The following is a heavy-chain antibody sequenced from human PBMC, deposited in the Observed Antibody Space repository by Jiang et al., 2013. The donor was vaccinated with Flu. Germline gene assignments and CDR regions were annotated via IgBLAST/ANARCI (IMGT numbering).Heavy chain of an antibody. J-gene: IGHJ4*02. CDR2: IYYSGST. CDR3: ARDLAAAGSFDY. CDR1: GGSISSSSYY. D-gene: IGHD6-13*01. V-gene: IGHV4-39*07. Sequence: GLVKPSETLSLTCTVSGGSISSSSYYWGWIRQPPGKGLEWIGNIYYSGSTYYNPSLKSRVTISVDTSKNQFSLKLSSVTAADTAVYYCARDLAAAGSFDYWGQGTLVTVSS.